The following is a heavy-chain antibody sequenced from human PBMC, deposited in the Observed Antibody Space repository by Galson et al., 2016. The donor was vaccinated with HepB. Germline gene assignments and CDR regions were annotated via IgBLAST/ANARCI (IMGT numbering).Heavy chain of an antibody. D-gene: IGHD1-14*01. CDR1: GFIFDDYA. J-gene: IGHJ3*02. Sequence: SLRLSCAASGFIFDDYAMAWVRQTPEKGLEWVSIITRHGRVKYYADSVEGRFTISRDNSKNTVFLEMNSLRVDDTALYYCVKNRNPFETLDGWTYDAFHIWGQGTMVTVSA. V-gene: IGHV3-23*01. CDR2: ITRHGRVK. CDR3: VKNRNPFETLDGWTYDAFHI.